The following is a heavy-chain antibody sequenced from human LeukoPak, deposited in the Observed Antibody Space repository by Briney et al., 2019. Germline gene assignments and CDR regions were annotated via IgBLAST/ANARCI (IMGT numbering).Heavy chain of an antibody. J-gene: IGHJ3*01. CDR2: ISSSSSYI. CDR1: GFTFSSYS. Sequence: PGGSLRLSCAASGFTFSSYSMNWVRQAPGKGLEWVPSISSSSSYIYYADSVKGRFTISRDNAKNSLYLQMNSLRAEDTAVYYCARADSSGRGASDLWGQGTMVTVSS. CDR3: ARADSSGRGASDL. D-gene: IGHD6-25*01. V-gene: IGHV3-21*01.